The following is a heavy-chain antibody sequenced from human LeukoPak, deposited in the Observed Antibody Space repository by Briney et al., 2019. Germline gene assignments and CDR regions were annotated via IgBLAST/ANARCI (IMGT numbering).Heavy chain of an antibody. D-gene: IGHD3-22*01. CDR3: ARDYYDSSGYYFEAFDI. Sequence: PSETLSLTCTVSGGSISSNYGSWFRQPAGKGLGWIGRFYTSGSTNYNPSLKSRVTMSVDTSKNQFSLKLSSVTAADTAVYYCARDYYDSSGYYFEAFDIWGQGTMVTVSS. CDR2: FYTSGST. V-gene: IGHV4-4*07. J-gene: IGHJ3*02. CDR1: GGSISSNY.